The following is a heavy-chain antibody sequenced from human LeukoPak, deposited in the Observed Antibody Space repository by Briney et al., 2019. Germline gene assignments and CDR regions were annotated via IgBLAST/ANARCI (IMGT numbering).Heavy chain of an antibody. V-gene: IGHV4-59*08. CDR1: GGSISSYY. Sequence: SETLSLTCTVSGGSISSYYWSWIRQPPGKGLEWIGYIYYSGSTNYNPSLKSRVTISVDTSKNQFSLKLSSVTAADTAVYYCARKNREQRLVFDYWGQGTLVTVSS. CDR3: ARKNREQRLVFDY. D-gene: IGHD6-25*01. CDR2: IYYSGST. J-gene: IGHJ4*02.